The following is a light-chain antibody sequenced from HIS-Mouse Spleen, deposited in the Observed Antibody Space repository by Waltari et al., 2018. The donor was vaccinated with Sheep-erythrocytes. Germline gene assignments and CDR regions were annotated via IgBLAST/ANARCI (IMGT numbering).Light chain of an antibody. CDR3: QVWDSSSDPVV. Sequence: SYVLTQPPSVSVAPGQTARITCGGNNIGSKSVHWDQQKPGPAPVLVVYDVSDRPSGIPERFSGSNSGNTATLTISRVEAGDEADYYYQVWDSSSDPVVFGGGTKLTVL. CDR2: DVS. CDR1: NIGSKS. V-gene: IGLV3-21*02. J-gene: IGLJ2*01.